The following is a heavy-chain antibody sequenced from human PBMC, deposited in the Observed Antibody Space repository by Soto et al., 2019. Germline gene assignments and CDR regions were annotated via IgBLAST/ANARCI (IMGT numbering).Heavy chain of an antibody. V-gene: IGHV4-59*01. CDR3: ARVGAPRGVGSSWYVFDY. J-gene: IGHJ4*02. CDR1: GGSISSYY. CDR2: IYYSGST. Sequence: SETLSLTCTVSGGSISSYYWSWIRQPPGKGLEWIGYIYYSGSTNYNPSLKSRVTISVDTSKNQFSLKLSSVTAADTAVYYCARVGAPRGVGSSWYVFDYWGQGTLVTVSS. D-gene: IGHD6-13*01.